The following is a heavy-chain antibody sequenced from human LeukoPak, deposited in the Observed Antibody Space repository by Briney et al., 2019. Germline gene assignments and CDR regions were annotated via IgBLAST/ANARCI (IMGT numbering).Heavy chain of an antibody. D-gene: IGHD5-12*01. CDR2: ITINGGRT. J-gene: IGHJ4*02. Sequence: PGGSLRFSCAASGFTFSSYAMSWVRQAPGKGLEWVSSITINGGRTYYADSVKGRFTISRDNSKNTLDLQMNSLRAEDTAVYYCAKDLDSRTYTGHPVDYRGQGTLVTVSS. CDR3: AKDLDSRTYTGHPVDY. CDR1: GFTFSSYA. V-gene: IGHV3-23*01.